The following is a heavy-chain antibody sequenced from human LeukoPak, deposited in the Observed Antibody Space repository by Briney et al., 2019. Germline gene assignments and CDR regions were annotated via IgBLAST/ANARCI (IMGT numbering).Heavy chain of an antibody. CDR1: GFTFSSYA. CDR2: ISGSGGST. CDR3: AKLGEDIVVVPAAHLDY. Sequence: GGSLRLSCAASGFTFSSYAMSWVRQATGKGLEWVSAISGSGGSTYYADSVKGRFTISRDNSKNTLYLQMNSLRAEDTAVYYCAKLGEDIVVVPAAHLDYWGQGTLVTVSS. D-gene: IGHD2-2*01. V-gene: IGHV3-23*01. J-gene: IGHJ4*02.